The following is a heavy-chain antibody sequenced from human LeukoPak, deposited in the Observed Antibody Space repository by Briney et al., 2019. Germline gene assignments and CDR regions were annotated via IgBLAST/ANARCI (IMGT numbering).Heavy chain of an antibody. Sequence: SETLSLTCTVSGGSISSSSYYWGWIRQPPGKGLEWIGSIYYSGSTYYNPSLKSRVTISVDTSKNQFSLKLSSVTAADTAVYYCARASIVGATRSFDYWGQGTLVTVSS. CDR3: ARASIVGATRSFDY. CDR2: IYYSGST. CDR1: GGSISSSSYY. J-gene: IGHJ4*02. D-gene: IGHD1-26*01. V-gene: IGHV4-39*01.